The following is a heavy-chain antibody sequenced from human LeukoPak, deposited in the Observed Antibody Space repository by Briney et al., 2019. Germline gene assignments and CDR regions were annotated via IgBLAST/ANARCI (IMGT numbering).Heavy chain of an antibody. Sequence: ASVKVSCKASGYTFTSYYMHWVRQAPGQGLEWMGIINPSGGSTSYAQKFQGRVTMTRDMSTSTVYMELRSLRSDDTAVYYCARVPYYYDSNGNWFDPWGQGTLVTVSS. CDR1: GYTFTSYY. J-gene: IGHJ5*02. D-gene: IGHD3-22*01. V-gene: IGHV1-46*01. CDR3: ARVPYYYDSNGNWFDP. CDR2: INPSGGST.